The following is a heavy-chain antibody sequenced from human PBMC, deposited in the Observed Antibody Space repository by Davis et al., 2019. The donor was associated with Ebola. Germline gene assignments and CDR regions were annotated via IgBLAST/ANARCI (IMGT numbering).Heavy chain of an antibody. J-gene: IGHJ6*04. CDR3: ARGVWYGDSSYYGMDV. D-gene: IGHD4-17*01. CDR2: ISFDGYNK. CDR1: GFTFSSYG. V-gene: IGHV3-30*03. Sequence: GESLKISCAASGFTFSSYGMHWVRQAPGKGLEWVTVISFDGYNKYYADSVKGRFTISRDNARNSLFLQMDSLRAEDTAVYFCARGVWYGDSSYYGMDVWGKGTTVTVSS.